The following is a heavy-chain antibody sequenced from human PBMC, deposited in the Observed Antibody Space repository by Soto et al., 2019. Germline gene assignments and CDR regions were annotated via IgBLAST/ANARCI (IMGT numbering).Heavy chain of an antibody. CDR1: GSSITPFY. D-gene: IGHD4-17*01. J-gene: IGHJ4*02. CDR2: AFYSGST. V-gene: IGHV4-59*01. Sequence: PSETLSPTCIVSGSSITPFYWTWIRPPPGRGLEWIGNAFYSGSTNYNPSLNSRVTLLVDRSRNQVSLRLNSVTVPDTAVYFCSRVGGYNGDYPNFDFWRQGTRVTAAS. CDR3: SRVGGYNGDYPNFDF.